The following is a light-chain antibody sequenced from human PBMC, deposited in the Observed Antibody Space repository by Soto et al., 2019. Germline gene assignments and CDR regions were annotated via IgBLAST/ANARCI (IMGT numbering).Light chain of an antibody. CDR2: DAA. CDR1: QRVSSN. Sequence: QSPATLSVPQGERATLSCRASQRVSSNFAWYQQRPGQAPRLLIFDAATRATGIPASFSGSGSGTEFTLTISSLQSEDFTVYYCQQYNNWPWTFGQGTKVAIK. CDR3: QQYNNWPWT. J-gene: IGKJ1*01. V-gene: IGKV3-15*01.